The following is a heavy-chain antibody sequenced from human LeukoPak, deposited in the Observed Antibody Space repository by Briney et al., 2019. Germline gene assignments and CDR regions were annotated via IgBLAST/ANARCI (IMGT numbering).Heavy chain of an antibody. V-gene: IGHV4-59*12. J-gene: IGHJ3*02. CDR1: GGSITSYY. CDR3: ARGRITIFGVVIHNDAFDI. CDR2: IYYSGST. D-gene: IGHD3-3*01. Sequence: TTSETLSLTCTVSGGSITSYYCSWIRQPPGKGLEWIGYIYYSGSTNYNPALKSRVTMSVDTSKNQLSLKLRSVTAADTAVYYCARGRITIFGVVIHNDAFDIWGQGTMVTVSS.